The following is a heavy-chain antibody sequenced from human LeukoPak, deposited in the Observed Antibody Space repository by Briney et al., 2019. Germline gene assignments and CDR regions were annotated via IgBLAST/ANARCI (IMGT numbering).Heavy chain of an antibody. V-gene: IGHV3-73*01. J-gene: IGHJ6*03. CDR2: IKSKSNTYAT. Sequence: GGSLRLSCAASGFTFSDSAMHWVRQASGKELEWVGRIKSKSNTYATSYAASVKGRFTISRDDSKNTAYLEMNSLKTEDTAVYYCTRGYCGGDCLPPYYYYMDVWGEGTTVTVSS. CDR3: TRGYCGGDCLPPYYYYMDV. CDR1: GFTFSDSA. D-gene: IGHD2-21*02.